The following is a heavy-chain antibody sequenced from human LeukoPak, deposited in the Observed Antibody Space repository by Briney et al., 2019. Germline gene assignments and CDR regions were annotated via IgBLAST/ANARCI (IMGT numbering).Heavy chain of an antibody. CDR2: IKSKTDGGTT. V-gene: IGHV3-15*01. CDR3: TLPWGSGSYYDY. J-gene: IGHJ4*02. Sequence: GGSLRLSCAASGFTFSNAWMSWVRQAPGKGLEWVGHIKSKTDGGTTDYAAPVKGRFTISRDDSKNTLFLQMNSLKTEDTAVYYCTLPWGSGSYYDYWGQGTLVTVSS. CDR1: GFTFSNAW. D-gene: IGHD3-10*01.